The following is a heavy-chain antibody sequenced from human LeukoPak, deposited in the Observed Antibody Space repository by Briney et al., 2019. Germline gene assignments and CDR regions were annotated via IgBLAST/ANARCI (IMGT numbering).Heavy chain of an antibody. D-gene: IGHD3-10*01. CDR3: ARLMEVRGGPGRYWFDP. Sequence: PGESLKISCKGSGYSFTSYWIGWARQMPGKGLEWMGIIYPGDSDTRYSPSFQGQVTISADKSISTAYLQWSSLKASDTAMYYCARLMEVRGGPGRYWFDPWGQGTLVTVSS. V-gene: IGHV5-51*01. CDR2: IYPGDSDT. J-gene: IGHJ5*02. CDR1: GYSFTSYW.